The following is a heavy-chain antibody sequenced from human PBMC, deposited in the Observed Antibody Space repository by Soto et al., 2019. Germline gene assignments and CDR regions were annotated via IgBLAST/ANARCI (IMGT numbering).Heavy chain of an antibody. CDR1: GYAFSSYD. J-gene: IGHJ3*02. Sequence: VSVKVYCKAAGYAFSSYDINWVRQATGQGLEWMGWMNPNSGNTGYAQKFQGRVTMTRNTSISTAYMELSSLRSEDTAVYYCARAVVVVPAASYDAFDIWGQGTMVTVS. CDR3: ARAVVVVPAASYDAFDI. D-gene: IGHD2-2*01. CDR2: MNPNSGNT. V-gene: IGHV1-8*01.